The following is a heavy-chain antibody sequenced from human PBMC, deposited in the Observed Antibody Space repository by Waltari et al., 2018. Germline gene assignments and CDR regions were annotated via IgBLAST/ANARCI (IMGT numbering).Heavy chain of an antibody. CDR1: GGTFSSYA. D-gene: IGHD6-13*01. CDR2: IIPIFGTA. V-gene: IGHV1-69*01. Sequence: QVQLVQSGAEVKKPGSSVKVSCKASGGTFSSYAISWVRQAPGQGIEWMGGIIPIFGTANYAQKCQGRVTITADESTSTAYMELSSLRSEDTAVYYCASEIAAAGSPYFDYWGQGTLVTVSS. CDR3: ASEIAAAGSPYFDY. J-gene: IGHJ4*02.